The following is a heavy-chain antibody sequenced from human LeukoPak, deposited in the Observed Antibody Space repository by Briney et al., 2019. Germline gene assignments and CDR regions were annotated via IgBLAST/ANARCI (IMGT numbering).Heavy chain of an antibody. V-gene: IGHV1-8*01. CDR3: ARGSFPVLRFLEWFRNWFDP. D-gene: IGHD3-3*01. Sequence: ASVKVSCKASGYTFTSYDINWVRQATGQGLEWMGWVNPNSGNTGYAQKFQGRVTMTRNTSISTAYMELSSLRSEDTAVYYCARGSFPVLRFLEWFRNWFDPWGQGTLVTVSS. J-gene: IGHJ5*02. CDR1: GYTFTSYD. CDR2: VNPNSGNT.